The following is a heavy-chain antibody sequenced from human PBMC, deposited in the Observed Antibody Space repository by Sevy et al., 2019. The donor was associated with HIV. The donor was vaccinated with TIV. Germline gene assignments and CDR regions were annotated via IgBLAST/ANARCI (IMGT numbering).Heavy chain of an antibody. V-gene: IGHV3-23*01. D-gene: IGHD2-8*01. CDR3: AREGCTKPHDY. CDR1: GFTFSKYS. Sequence: GGSLRLSCAASGFTFSKYSVSWVRQTPGKGLEWVSTLSFGCGEINYADSVKGRFTISRDNSKSSVYLQMNNLRPEDTAVYYCAREGCTKPHDYWGQGTLVTVSS. CDR2: LSFGCGEI. J-gene: IGHJ4*02.